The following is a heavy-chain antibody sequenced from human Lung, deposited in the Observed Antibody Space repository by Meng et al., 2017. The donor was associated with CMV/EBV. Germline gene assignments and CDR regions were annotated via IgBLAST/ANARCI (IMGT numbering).Heavy chain of an antibody. V-gene: IGHV3-15*01. CDR1: GFTFSDAW. CDR2: VKSETDGGTR. CDR3: TTDWR. Sequence: SCAASGFTFSDAWMSWVRQAPGKGLEWVGRVKSETDGGTRDYAAPVKDRFTISRDDSKNTLYLQMTNLKAEDTRIYYCTTDWRWGQGALVTVSS. J-gene: IGHJ4*02.